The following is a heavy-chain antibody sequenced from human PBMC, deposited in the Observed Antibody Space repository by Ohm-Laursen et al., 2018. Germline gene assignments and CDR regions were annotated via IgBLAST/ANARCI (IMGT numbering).Heavy chain of an antibody. CDR3: AREFYFDSSGYYY. D-gene: IGHD3-22*01. CDR2: IYPSGTT. V-gene: IGHV4-38-2*02. Sequence: SDTLSLTCRVSGHSIRSGYYWGWIRQPPGKGLEWIGSIYPSGTTYYNPSLESRVALSVDTSKSQLSLNLTSATTADTAVYYCAREFYFDSSGYYYWGQGILVIVSS. CDR1: GHSIRSGYY. J-gene: IGHJ4*02.